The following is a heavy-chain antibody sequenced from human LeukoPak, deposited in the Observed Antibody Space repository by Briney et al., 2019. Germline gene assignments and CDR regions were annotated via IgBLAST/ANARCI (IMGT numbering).Heavy chain of an antibody. CDR2: IWYDGSNR. J-gene: IGHJ6*02. CDR1: GFTFSSYG. CDR3: ARDKGDYYDFWSGYSYYYYGMDV. Sequence: GRSLRLSCAASGFTFSSYGMHWVRQAPGKGLEWVAVIWYDGSNRYYADSVKGRFTISRDNSKNTLYLQMNSLRAEDTAVYYCARDKGDYYDFWSGYSYYYYGMDVWGQGTTVTVSS. V-gene: IGHV3-33*01. D-gene: IGHD3-3*01.